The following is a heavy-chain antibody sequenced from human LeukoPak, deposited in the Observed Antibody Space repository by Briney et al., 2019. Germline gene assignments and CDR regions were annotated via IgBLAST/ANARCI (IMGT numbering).Heavy chain of an antibody. CDR2: IYTSGST. D-gene: IGHD3-3*01. CDR3: ARGVRNYDFWSGYSYYFDY. J-gene: IGHJ4*02. CDR1: GGSNSSGSYY. V-gene: IGHV4-61*02. Sequence: PSQTLSLTCTVSGGSNSSGSYYWSWIRQPAGKGLEWIGRIYTSGSTNYNPSLKSRVTISVDTSKNQFSLKLSSVTAADTAVYYCARGVRNYDFWSGYSYYFDYWGQGTLVTVSS.